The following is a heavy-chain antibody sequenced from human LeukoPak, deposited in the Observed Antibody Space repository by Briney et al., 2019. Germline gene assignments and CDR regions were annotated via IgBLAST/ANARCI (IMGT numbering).Heavy chain of an antibody. CDR3: ARGNQLDY. J-gene: IGHJ4*02. CDR2: IYYSGST. V-gene: IGHV4-59*11. D-gene: IGHD1-14*01. CDR1: GGSISSHY. Sequence: SETLSPTCTVSGGSISSHYWSWIRQPPGKGLEWIGYIYYSGSTNYNPSLKSRVTISVDTSKNQFSLKLSSVTAADTAVYYCARGNQLDYWGQGTLVTVSS.